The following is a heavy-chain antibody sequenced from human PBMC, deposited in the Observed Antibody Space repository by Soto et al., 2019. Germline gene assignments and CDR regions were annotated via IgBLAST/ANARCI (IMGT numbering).Heavy chain of an antibody. Sequence: PGGSLRLSCAASGFTFSSYWMHWVRQAPGKGLVWVSRINSDGSSTSYADSVKGRFTISRDNAKNTLYLQMNSLRAEDTAVYYCARDQIAATDYYYYGMDVWGQGTTVTVSS. CDR2: INSDGSST. CDR3: ARDQIAATDYYYYGMDV. D-gene: IGHD2-15*01. J-gene: IGHJ6*02. V-gene: IGHV3-74*01. CDR1: GFTFSSYW.